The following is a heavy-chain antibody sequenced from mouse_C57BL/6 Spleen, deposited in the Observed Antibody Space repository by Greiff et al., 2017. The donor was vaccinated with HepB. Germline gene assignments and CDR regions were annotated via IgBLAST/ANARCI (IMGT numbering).Heavy chain of an antibody. V-gene: IGHV1-39*01. D-gene: IGHD2-5*01. CDR2: INPNYGNT. Sequence: EVQLQQSGPELVKPGASVKISCKASGYSFTDYNMNWVKQSNGKSLEWIGVINPNYGNTRYNQKFKGKATLTVDKSSSTAYMQLNSLTSEDSAVYYGARPYDSNPAWFAYWGQGTLVTVSA. J-gene: IGHJ3*01. CDR1: GYSFTDYN. CDR3: ARPYDSNPAWFAY.